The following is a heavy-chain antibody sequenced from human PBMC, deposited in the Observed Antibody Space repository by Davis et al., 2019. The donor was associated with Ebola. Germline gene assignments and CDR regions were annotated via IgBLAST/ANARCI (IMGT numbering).Heavy chain of an antibody. CDR3: ASDYYDSSGYGGALGY. CDR1: GFTFSSYA. Sequence: PGGSLRLSCAASGFTFSSYAMSWVRQAPGKGLEWVANIKQDGSNKYYADSVKGRFTISRDNSKNTLYLQMNSLRAEDTAVYYCASDYYDSSGYGGALGYWGQGTLVTVSS. CDR2: IKQDGSNK. D-gene: IGHD3-22*01. J-gene: IGHJ4*02. V-gene: IGHV3-7*01.